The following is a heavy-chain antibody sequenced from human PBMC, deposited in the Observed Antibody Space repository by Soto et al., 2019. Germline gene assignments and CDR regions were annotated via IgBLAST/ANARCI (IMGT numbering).Heavy chain of an antibody. V-gene: IGHV4-39*01. CDR2: IYYSGST. J-gene: IGHJ4*02. Sequence: SETLSLTCTVSGGSISSSSYYWGWIRQPPGKGLEWIGSIYYSGSTYYNPSLKSRVTISVDTSKNQFSLKLSSVTAADTAVYYCARAPRYSQWMVRYFDYWGQGTLVTVSS. CDR1: GGSISSSSYY. D-gene: IGHD6-19*01. CDR3: ARAPRYSQWMVRYFDY.